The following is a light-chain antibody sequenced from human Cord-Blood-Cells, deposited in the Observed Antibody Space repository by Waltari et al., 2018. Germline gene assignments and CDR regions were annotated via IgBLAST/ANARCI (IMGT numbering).Light chain of an antibody. Sequence: EIVMTQSPATLSVSPGERATPSCRASQSVSSNLAWYQQKPGQAPRLRIYGASTRASGIPARFSGSGSGTEFTLTISSLQSEDFAVYYCQQYNNWPPWTFGQGTKVGIK. CDR1: QSVSSN. CDR2: GAS. J-gene: IGKJ1*01. CDR3: QQYNNWPPWT. V-gene: IGKV3-15*01.